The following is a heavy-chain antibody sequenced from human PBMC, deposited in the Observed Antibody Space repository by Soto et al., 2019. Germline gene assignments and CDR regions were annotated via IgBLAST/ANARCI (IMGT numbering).Heavy chain of an antibody. J-gene: IGHJ1*01. V-gene: IGHV3-30-3*01. CDR1: GFTFSSYA. D-gene: IGHD3-10*01. CDR2: ISYDGSNK. Sequence: QVQLVESGGGVVQPGRSLRLSCAASGFTFSSYAMHWVRQAPGKGLEWVAVISYDGSNKYYADSVKGRFTISRDNSKSTLYLQMNSLRAEDTAVYYCARDRASLSGHWGQGTLVTVSS. CDR3: ARDRASLSGH.